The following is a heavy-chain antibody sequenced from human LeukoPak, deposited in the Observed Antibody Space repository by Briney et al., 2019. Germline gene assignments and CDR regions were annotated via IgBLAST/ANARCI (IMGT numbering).Heavy chain of an antibody. J-gene: IGHJ3*02. CDR2: IYHSGST. D-gene: IGHD3-3*01. CDR3: ARGYNDFWSAFDI. V-gene: IGHV4-34*01. CDR1: GGSFSGYY. Sequence: PSETLSLTCAVYGGSFSGYYWGWIRQPPGKGLEWIGGIYHSGSTNYNPSLKSRVTISIDTSQNQFSLKLSSVTAADTAVYYCARGYNDFWSAFDIWGQGTMVTVSS.